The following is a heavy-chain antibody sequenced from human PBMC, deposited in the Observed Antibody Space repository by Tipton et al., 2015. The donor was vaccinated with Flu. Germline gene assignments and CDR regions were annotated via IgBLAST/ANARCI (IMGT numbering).Heavy chain of an antibody. CDR3: ARGSVVVAAHFDY. D-gene: IGHD6-19*01. CDR1: GGSIGSYY. V-gene: IGHV4-4*07. Sequence: TLSLTCTVSGGSIGSYYWTWIRQPAGKGLEWIGRIYASGSTNYNPSLKSRVTMSVDTSKNQFSLKLSSVTAADTAVYYCARGSVVVAAHFDYWGQGTLVTVSS. J-gene: IGHJ4*02. CDR2: IYASGST.